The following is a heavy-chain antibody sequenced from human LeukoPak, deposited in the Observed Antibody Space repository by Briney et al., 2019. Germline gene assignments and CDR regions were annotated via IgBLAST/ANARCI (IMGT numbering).Heavy chain of an antibody. CDR3: AKDRRAPTRGLYYYDSSGYVFGF. J-gene: IGHJ4*02. CDR1: GFTFSSYA. D-gene: IGHD3-22*01. CDR2: ISGSGGST. V-gene: IGHV3-23*01. Sequence: GGSLRLSCAASGFTFSSYAMSWARQAPGKGLEWVSAISGSGGSTYYADSVKGRFTITRDNSKNTLYLQMNSLRAEDTAVYYCAKDRRAPTRGLYYYDSSGYVFGFWGQGTLVTVSS.